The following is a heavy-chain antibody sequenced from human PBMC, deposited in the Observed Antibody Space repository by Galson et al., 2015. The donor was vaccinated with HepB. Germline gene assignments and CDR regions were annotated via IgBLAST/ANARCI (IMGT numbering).Heavy chain of an antibody. D-gene: IGHD4-23*01. V-gene: IGHV3-21*01. CDR1: GFTFSSYS. CDR3: ARGRPLRWPNHDAFDI. CDR2: ISSSSSYI. Sequence: SLRLSCAASGFTFSSYSMNWVRQAPGKGLEWVSSISSSSSYIYYADSVKGRFTISRDNAKNSPYLQMNRLRAEDTAVYYCARGRPLRWPNHDAFDIWGQGTMVTVTS. J-gene: IGHJ3*02.